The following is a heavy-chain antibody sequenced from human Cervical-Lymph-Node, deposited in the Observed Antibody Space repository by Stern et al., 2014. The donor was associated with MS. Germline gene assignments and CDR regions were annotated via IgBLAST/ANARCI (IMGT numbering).Heavy chain of an antibody. CDR1: GFTFSSYS. J-gene: IGHJ4*02. CDR3: ARGRGGNYRYYFDY. Sequence: EVQLLQSGGGLVKPGGSLRLSCAASGFTFSSYSMNWVRQAPGKGLEWVASISSGGSYIYYADSLKGRFTISRDNAKNSLYLQMNSLRAEDTAVYCARGRGGNYRYYFDYWGQGTLVTVSS. D-gene: IGHD4-23*01. V-gene: IGHV3-21*01. CDR2: ISSGGSYI.